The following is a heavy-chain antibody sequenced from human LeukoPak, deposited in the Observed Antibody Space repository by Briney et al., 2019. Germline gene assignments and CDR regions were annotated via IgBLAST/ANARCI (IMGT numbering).Heavy chain of an antibody. CDR2: IIPSGGST. V-gene: IGHV1-46*01. CDR3: ARPRHGYLYDY. CDR1: GYTFTSYY. Sequence: ASVKVSCKASGYTFTSYYMHWVRQAPGQGLEWMGIIIPSGGSTSHAQKSQGRVTMTRDTSTSTVYMELSSLRSEDTAVYYFARPRHGYLYDYWGRGTLVTVSS. D-gene: IGHD5-18*01. J-gene: IGHJ4*02.